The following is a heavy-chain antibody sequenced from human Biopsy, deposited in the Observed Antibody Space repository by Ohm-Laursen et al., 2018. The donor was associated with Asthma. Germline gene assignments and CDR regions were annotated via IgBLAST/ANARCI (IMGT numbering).Heavy chain of an antibody. CDR2: IKHDGSEK. CDR1: GFTFCDYW. CDR3: ARTFHFWSPYHAEHYQL. V-gene: IGHV3-7*01. D-gene: IGHD3-3*01. Sequence: SLRLSCAASGFTFCDYWISWARQVPGQGPEWVANIKHDGSEKNHVDSLKGRFTISRDNAKNLLFLQMNSLRAEDTAVYYCARTFHFWSPYHAEHYQLWGQGTLVTVSS. J-gene: IGHJ1*01.